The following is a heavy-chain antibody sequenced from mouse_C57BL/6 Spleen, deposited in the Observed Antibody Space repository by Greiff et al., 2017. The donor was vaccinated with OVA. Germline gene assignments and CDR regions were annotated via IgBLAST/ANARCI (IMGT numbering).Heavy chain of an antibody. V-gene: IGHV1-15*01. CDR3: TRERGYGNPGYYFDY. J-gene: IGHJ2*01. Sequence: QVQLKQSGAELVRPGASVTLSCKASGYTFTDYEMHWVKQTPVHGLEWIGAIDPETGGTAYNQKFKGKAILTADKSSSTAYMELRSLTSEDSAVYYCTRERGYGNPGYYFDYWGQGTTLTVSS. CDR1: GYTFTDYE. CDR2: IDPETGGT. D-gene: IGHD2-1*01.